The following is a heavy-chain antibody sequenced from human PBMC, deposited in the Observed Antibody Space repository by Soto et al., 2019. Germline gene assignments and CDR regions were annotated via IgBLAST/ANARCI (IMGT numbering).Heavy chain of an antibody. CDR2: IGTAGDT. D-gene: IGHD6-13*01. CDR1: GFTFSSYD. V-gene: IGHV3-13*01. CDR3: ARGGIEAAGXNYFGMDV. J-gene: IGHJ6*02. Sequence: PGWSLRLSCAASGFTFSSYDMHWVRQATGKGLEWVSSIGTAGDTYYPGSVKGRFTISRENAKNSLYLQMNSLRAEDTALYYCARGGIEAAGXNYFGMDVWGQGTTLTVSS.